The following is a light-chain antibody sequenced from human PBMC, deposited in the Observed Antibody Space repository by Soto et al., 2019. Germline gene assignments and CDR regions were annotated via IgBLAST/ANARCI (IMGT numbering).Light chain of an antibody. CDR3: AAWDDSLSGWV. J-gene: IGLJ3*02. V-gene: IGLV1-44*01. Sequence: QSVLTQPPSASGTPGQRVTIYCSGSSSNIGSNSVNWFQQLPGAAPKLLIYTNNQRPSGVPDRFSGSKSGTSASLAISGLQSEDEADYSCAAWDDSLSGWVFGGGTKLTVL. CDR2: TNN. CDR1: SSNIGSNS.